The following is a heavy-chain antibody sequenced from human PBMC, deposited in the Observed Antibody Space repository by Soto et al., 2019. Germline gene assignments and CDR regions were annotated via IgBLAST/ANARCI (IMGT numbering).Heavy chain of an antibody. V-gene: IGHV3-9*01. CDR3: AKDMRSGYDFTKSEFDY. D-gene: IGHD5-12*01. CDR1: GFTFDDYA. Sequence: EVQLVESGGGLVQPGRSLRLSCAASGFTFDDYAMHWVRQAPGKGLEWVSGISWNSGSIGYAESVKGRFTISRDNAKNSLYLQMNSLRAEDTALYYCAKDMRSGYDFTKSEFDYWGQGTLVTVSS. J-gene: IGHJ4*02. CDR2: ISWNSGSI.